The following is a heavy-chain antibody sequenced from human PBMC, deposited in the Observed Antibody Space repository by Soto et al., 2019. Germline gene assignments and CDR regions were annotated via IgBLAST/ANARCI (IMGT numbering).Heavy chain of an antibody. CDR1: GGSISSYY. V-gene: IGHV4-4*07. CDR2: IYTSGST. D-gene: IGHD3-10*01. CDR3: ARDKRPPYGSGQLTYYYYGMDV. Sequence: PSETLSLTCTVSGGSISSYYWSWIRQPAGKGLEWIGRIYTSGSTNYNPSLKSRVTMSVDTSKNQFSLKLSSVTAADTAVYYCARDKRPPYGSGQLTYYYYGMDVWGQGTTGTVS. J-gene: IGHJ6*02.